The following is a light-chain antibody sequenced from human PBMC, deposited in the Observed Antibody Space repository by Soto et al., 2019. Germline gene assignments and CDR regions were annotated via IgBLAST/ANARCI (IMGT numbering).Light chain of an antibody. CDR1: QSVSSD. CDR2: SAS. J-gene: IGKJ5*01. CDR3: QQYGSSPIT. Sequence: EIVMTRSPATLSVSPGERAAPSGMGSQSVSSDLAWYHQRPGQAPRLLIYSASTRATGIPARFSGSGSGTDFTLTISRLEPQDFAVYYCQQYGSSPITFGQGTRLEIK. V-gene: IGKV3-20*01.